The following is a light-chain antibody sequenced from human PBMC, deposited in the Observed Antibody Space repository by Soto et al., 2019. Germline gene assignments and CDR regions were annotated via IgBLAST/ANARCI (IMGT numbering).Light chain of an antibody. CDR1: QSVSSY. CDR2: DAS. Sequence: EIVLTQSPATLSLSPGERATLSCRASQSVSSYLAWYQQKPGQAPRLLIYDASNRATGIPARFSGSGSGTDFNLTISSLEPEDFAVYYCQQRSSWPWTFGQGTKVEIK. CDR3: QQRSSWPWT. V-gene: IGKV3-11*01. J-gene: IGKJ1*01.